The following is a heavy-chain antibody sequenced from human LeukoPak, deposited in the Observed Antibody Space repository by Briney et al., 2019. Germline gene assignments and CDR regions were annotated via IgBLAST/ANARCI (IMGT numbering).Heavy chain of an antibody. Sequence: SETLSLTCTVSGGSVSSYYWSWIRQPPGKGLEWIGYIYNSENTKYNSSLESRVTISVDTSKNQFSLRLRSVTAADTAVYFCAGDIAAINIPGSRLDPWGQGTLVTVSS. CDR1: GGSVSSYY. J-gene: IGHJ5*02. V-gene: IGHV4-4*09. CDR2: IYNSENT. D-gene: IGHD6-13*01. CDR3: AGDIAAINIPGSRLDP.